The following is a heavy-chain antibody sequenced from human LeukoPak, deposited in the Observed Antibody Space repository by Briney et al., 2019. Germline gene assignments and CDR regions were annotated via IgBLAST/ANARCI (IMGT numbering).Heavy chain of an antibody. CDR1: GGTFSSYA. V-gene: IGHV1-69*04. CDR3: ASDTAGYSYGKSLGYFDY. CDR2: IIPILGIA. J-gene: IGHJ4*02. D-gene: IGHD5-18*01. Sequence: GASVKVSCKASGGTFSSYAISWVRQAPGQGLEWMGRIIPILGIANYAQKFQGRVTITADKYPSTAYMELSSLRSEDTAVYYCASDTAGYSYGKSLGYFDYWGQGTLVTVSS.